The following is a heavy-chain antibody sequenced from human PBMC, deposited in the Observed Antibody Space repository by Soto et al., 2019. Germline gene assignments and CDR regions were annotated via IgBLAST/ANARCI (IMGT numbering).Heavy chain of an antibody. Sequence: QVQLVQSGAEVKKPGASVKVSCKASGYTFTSYDINWVRQATGQGLEWMGWMNPNSGNTGYAQKFQGRVIMTRNTSISTAYMELSSLRSEDTAVYYCARGRFGDIVVVPAAPDYWGQGTLVTVSS. V-gene: IGHV1-8*01. CDR3: ARGRFGDIVVVPAAPDY. CDR2: MNPNSGNT. D-gene: IGHD2-2*01. CDR1: GYTFTSYD. J-gene: IGHJ4*02.